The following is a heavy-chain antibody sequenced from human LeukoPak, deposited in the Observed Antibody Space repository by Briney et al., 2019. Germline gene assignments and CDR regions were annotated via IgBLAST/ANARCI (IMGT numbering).Heavy chain of an antibody. J-gene: IGHJ4*02. CDR1: GFTFGSYG. Sequence: GGSLRLSCAASGFTFGSYGMHWVRQAPGKGLEWVAVIWYDGSNKYYADSVKGRFTISRDNSKNTLYLQMNSLRAEDTAVYYCARRSSGSPPYYFGYWGQGTLVTVSS. CDR2: IWYDGSNK. D-gene: IGHD1-26*01. CDR3: ARRSSGSPPYYFGY. V-gene: IGHV3-33*01.